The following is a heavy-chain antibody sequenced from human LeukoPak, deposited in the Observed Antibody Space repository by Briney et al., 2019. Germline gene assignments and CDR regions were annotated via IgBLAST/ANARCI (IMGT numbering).Heavy chain of an antibody. CDR3: ASNDILTGSY. D-gene: IGHD3-9*01. CDR1: GFTVSSNY. V-gene: IGHV3-53*01. Sequence: GGSLRLSCAASGFTVSSNYMSWVRQAPGKGLEWVSVIYSGGSTYYADSVKGRFTISRGNSKNTLYLQMSSLRAEDTAVYYCASNDILTGSYWGQGTLVTVSS. CDR2: IYSGGST. J-gene: IGHJ4*02.